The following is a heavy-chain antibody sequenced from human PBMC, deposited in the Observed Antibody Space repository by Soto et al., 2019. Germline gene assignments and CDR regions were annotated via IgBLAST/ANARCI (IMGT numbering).Heavy chain of an antibody. Sequence: PSETLSLTCTVSGGSISGGDYCWGWIRQPPGKGLEWIGYIYYSGSTYYNPSLKSRVTISVGTSKNQFSLKLSSVTAADPAVYYCARGQYYYDSSGPQYYFDYWGQGARVTVSS. D-gene: IGHD3-22*01. V-gene: IGHV4-30-4*01. CDR3: ARGQYYYDSSGPQYYFDY. CDR2: IYYSGST. J-gene: IGHJ4*02. CDR1: GGSISGGDYC.